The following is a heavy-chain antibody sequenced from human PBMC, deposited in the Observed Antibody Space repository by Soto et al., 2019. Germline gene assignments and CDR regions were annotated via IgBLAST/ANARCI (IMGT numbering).Heavy chain of an antibody. CDR1: GGSVSSGSYY. CDR3: ARASGSYYALDI. CDR2: IYYSGST. D-gene: IGHD1-26*01. V-gene: IGHV4-61*01. J-gene: IGHJ3*02. Sequence: QVPLQESGPGLVKPSETLSLTCTVSGGSVSSGSYYWSWIRQPRGKGLEWIGYIYYSGSTNYNPSLKSRFTISVDTSKNQCSLKLSYMTAAATAVYDCARASGSYYALDIWGQGTMVTVSS.